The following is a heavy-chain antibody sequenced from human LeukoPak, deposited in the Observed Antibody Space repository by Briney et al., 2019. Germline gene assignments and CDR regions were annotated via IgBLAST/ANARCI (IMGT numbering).Heavy chain of an antibody. Sequence: SVKVSCKASGFTFTSSAVQWVRQARGQRLEWIGWIVVGSGNTNCAQKFQERVTITRDMSTSTAYMELSSLRSEDTAVYYCAALWFGGNAFDIWGQGTMVTVSS. CDR2: IVVGSGNT. D-gene: IGHD3-10*01. CDR1: GFTFTSSA. CDR3: AALWFGGNAFDI. J-gene: IGHJ3*02. V-gene: IGHV1-58*01.